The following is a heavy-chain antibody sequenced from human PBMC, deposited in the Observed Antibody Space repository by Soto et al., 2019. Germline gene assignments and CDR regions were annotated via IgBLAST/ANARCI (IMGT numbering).Heavy chain of an antibody. D-gene: IGHD2-2*01. J-gene: IGHJ6*02. CDR3: ARRCSSTSCYGRYYGMDV. Sequence: GESLKISCNGSGYSFTSYWISWVRQMPGKGLEWMGRIDPSDSYTNYSPSFQGHVTISADKSISTAYLQWSSLKASDTAMYYCARRCSSTSCYGRYYGMDVWGQGTTVTVSS. CDR2: IDPSDSYT. CDR1: GYSFTSYW. V-gene: IGHV5-10-1*01.